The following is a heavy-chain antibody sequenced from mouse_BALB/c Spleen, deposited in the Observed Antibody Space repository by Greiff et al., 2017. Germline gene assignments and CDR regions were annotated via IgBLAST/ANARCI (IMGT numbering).Heavy chain of an antibody. CDR1: GFTFSSFG. J-gene: IGHJ4*01. Sequence: VQGVESGGGLVQPGGSRKLSCAASGFTFSSFGMHWVRQAPEKGLEWVAYISSGSSTIYYADTVKGRFTISRDNPKNTLFLQMTSLRSEDTAMYYCARDGYYLYYAMDYWGQGTSVTVSS. CDR2: ISSGSSTI. D-gene: IGHD2-3*01. CDR3: ARDGYYLYYAMDY. V-gene: IGHV5-17*02.